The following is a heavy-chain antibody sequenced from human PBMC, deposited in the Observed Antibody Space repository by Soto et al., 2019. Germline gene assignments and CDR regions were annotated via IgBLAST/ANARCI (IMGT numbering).Heavy chain of an antibody. J-gene: IGHJ4*02. V-gene: IGHV4-34*01. D-gene: IGHD3-10*01. CDR3: ASSPYYYGSGSLDY. Sequence: SETLSLTCAVYGGSFSGYYWSWIRQPPGKGLEWIGEINQSGSTNYNPSLKSRVTISVDTSKNQCSLKLGSVTAADTAVYYGASSPYYYGSGSLDYWGQGTLVTVSS. CDR1: GGSFSGYY. CDR2: INQSGST.